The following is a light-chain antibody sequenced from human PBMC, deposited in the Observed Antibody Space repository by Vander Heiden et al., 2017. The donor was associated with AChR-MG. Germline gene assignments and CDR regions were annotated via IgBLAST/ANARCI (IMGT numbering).Light chain of an antibody. CDR3: TSFSSDNSLL. J-gene: IGLJ3*02. CDR2: DVT. CDR1: KSDIGTYDY. Sequence: QSALTQPASVSGSPGQSITISFTGGKSDIGTYDYVSWYQQHPGKAPKLIISDVTNRPSGISDRFSGSKSGNTASLTLSGLRAEDEAAYYCTSFSSDNSLLFGGGTTVTVL. V-gene: IGLV2-14*03.